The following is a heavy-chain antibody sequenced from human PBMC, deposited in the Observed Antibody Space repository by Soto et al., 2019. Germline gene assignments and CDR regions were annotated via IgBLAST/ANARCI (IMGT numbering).Heavy chain of an antibody. J-gene: IGHJ6*02. CDR2: IYPGDSDT. Sequence: GESLKISCKGSGYSFTSYWIGWVRQMPGKGLEWMGIIYPGDSDTRYSPSFQGQVTISADESISTAYLQWSSLKASDTAMYYCARGGVVAAPTTYYYYYGMDVWGQGTTVTVSS. D-gene: IGHD2-15*01. V-gene: IGHV5-51*01. CDR1: GYSFTSYW. CDR3: ARGGVVAAPTTYYYYYGMDV.